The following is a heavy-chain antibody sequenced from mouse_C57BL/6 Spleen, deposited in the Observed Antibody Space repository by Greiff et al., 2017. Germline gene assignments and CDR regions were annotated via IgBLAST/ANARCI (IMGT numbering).Heavy chain of an antibody. J-gene: IGHJ2*01. CDR1: GYTFTSYW. V-gene: IGHV1-61*01. Sequence: QVQLQQPGAELVRPGSSVKLSCKASGYTFTSYWMDWVKQRPGQGLEWIGNIYPSDSETHYNQKFKDKATLTVDKSSSPAYMQLSSLTSEDSAVYYWARRLRDYFDYGGQGTTLTVSS. CDR2: IYPSDSET. CDR3: ARRLRDYFDY. D-gene: IGHD1-1*01.